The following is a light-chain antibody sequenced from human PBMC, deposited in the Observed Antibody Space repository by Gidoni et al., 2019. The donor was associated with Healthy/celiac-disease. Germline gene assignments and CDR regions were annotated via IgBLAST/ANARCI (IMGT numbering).Light chain of an antibody. J-gene: IGLJ2*01. CDR1: SSDVGGYNY. CDR3: SSYTSSL. CDR2: EVS. V-gene: IGLV2-14*01. Sequence: QSALTQPASVSGSPGQSITISCTGTSSDVGGYNYVSWYQQHPGKAPKLMIYEVSNRPSGVPDRFSGPKSGNTASLTISGLQAEDEADYYCSSYTSSLFGGGTKLTVL.